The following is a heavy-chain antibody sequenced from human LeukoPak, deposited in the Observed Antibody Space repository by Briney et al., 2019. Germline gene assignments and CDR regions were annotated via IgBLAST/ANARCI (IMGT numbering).Heavy chain of an antibody. CDR2: ISSSSSYI. CDR3: ARMKTYRGYCSSISCSRPYYMDV. J-gene: IGHJ6*03. Sequence: GGSLRLSCAASGFTFSSYSMNWVRQAPGKGLEWVSSISSSSSYIYYADSVKGRFTISRDNAKNSLYLQMNSLRAEDTAVYYCARMKTYRGYCSSISCSRPYYMDVWGKGTTVTVSS. V-gene: IGHV3-21*01. CDR1: GFTFSSYS. D-gene: IGHD2-2*01.